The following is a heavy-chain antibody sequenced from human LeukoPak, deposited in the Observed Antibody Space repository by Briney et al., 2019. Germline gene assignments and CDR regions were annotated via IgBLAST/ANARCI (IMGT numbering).Heavy chain of an antibody. CDR3: AKEVVVAATSFDY. V-gene: IGHV3-21*01. Sequence: GGSLRLSCAASGFTFSSYSMNWVRQAPGKGLEWVSSISTSSSYIHYADSVKGRFTISRDNSKNTLYLQMNGLRAEDTAVYYCAKEVVVAATSFDYWGQGTLVTVSS. CDR2: ISTSSSYI. D-gene: IGHD2-15*01. CDR1: GFTFSSYS. J-gene: IGHJ4*02.